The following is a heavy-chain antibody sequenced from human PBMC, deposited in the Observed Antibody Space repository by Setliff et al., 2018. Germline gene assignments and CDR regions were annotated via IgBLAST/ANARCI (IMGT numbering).Heavy chain of an antibody. CDR3: ARHATYYYGSGNLPFDS. Sequence: SETLSLTCAAYGGTFSDYHWTWIRQSPEKGLEWIGEINHRGSTNYNPSLKSRVTISVDTSKDQFSLKVISMTAADTAAYYCARHATYYYGSGNLPFDSWGQGTLVTVSS. CDR1: GGTFSDYH. D-gene: IGHD3-10*01. V-gene: IGHV4-34*01. CDR2: INHRGST. J-gene: IGHJ4*02.